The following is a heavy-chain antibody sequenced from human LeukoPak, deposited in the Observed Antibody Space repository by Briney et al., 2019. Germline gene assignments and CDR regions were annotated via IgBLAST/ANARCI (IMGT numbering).Heavy chain of an antibody. CDR2: VKSKNDGGTT. Sequence: GAHRLSCAASGFTVSNAWMSGVRQAPPKGREWVGRVKSKNDGGTTDYAAHVKGRFTISRYDSKNTLYLQMNSLKTEDTAVYYCTTTYPARIAAAGKAPYFDYWGQGTLVTVSS. V-gene: IGHV3-15*01. CDR3: TTTYPARIAAAGKAPYFDY. CDR1: GFTVSNAW. J-gene: IGHJ4*02. D-gene: IGHD6-13*01.